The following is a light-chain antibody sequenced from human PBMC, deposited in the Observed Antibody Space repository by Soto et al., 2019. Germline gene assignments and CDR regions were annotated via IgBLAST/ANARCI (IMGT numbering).Light chain of an antibody. V-gene: IGKV1-39*01. J-gene: IGKJ4*01. CDR1: QSISSY. Sequence: DIQITQSPSSMSASVGDSVTITGLAIQSISSYLNWYQKKTGKATKILIYAASSLQSGVTSRFSGSGSGTDFTLTIRSMQTEDLATYYCKKSYSTPLPVGGGTKGDI. CDR2: AAS. CDR3: KKSYSTPLP.